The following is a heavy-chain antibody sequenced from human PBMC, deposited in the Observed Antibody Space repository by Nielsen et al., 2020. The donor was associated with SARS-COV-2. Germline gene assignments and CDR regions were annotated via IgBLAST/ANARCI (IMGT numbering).Heavy chain of an antibody. CDR1: GFTFSSYA. CDR2: ISYDGSNK. Sequence: GESLKISCAASGFTFSSYAMHWVRQAPGKGLEWVAVISYDGSNKYYADSVKGRFTISRDNSKNTLYLQMNSLRAEDTAVYYCARGIRLDYWGQGTLVTVSS. D-gene: IGHD2/OR15-2a*01. J-gene: IGHJ4*02. CDR3: ARGIRLDY. V-gene: IGHV3-30*14.